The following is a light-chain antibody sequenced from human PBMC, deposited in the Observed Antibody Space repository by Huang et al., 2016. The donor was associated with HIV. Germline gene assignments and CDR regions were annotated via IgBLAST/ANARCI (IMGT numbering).Light chain of an antibody. CDR2: GAS. V-gene: IGKV1-39*01. Sequence: DIQMTQSPSSLSASVGDRVTIICRASQTIRTYLNWYQQKPGKAPEVLIYGASNLHSGVPSRFSGSGSGTDFSLTISGLLPEDFATYYCQQSYSLPRTFGQGTRV. CDR3: QQSYSLPRT. CDR1: QTIRTY. J-gene: IGKJ1*01.